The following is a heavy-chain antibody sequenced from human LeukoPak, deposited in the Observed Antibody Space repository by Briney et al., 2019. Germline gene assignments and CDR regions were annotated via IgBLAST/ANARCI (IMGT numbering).Heavy chain of an antibody. CDR3: ARDVMITLGGVIVMYYFDY. J-gene: IGHJ4*02. CDR1: GFTFSSYW. D-gene: IGHD3-16*02. V-gene: IGHV3-7*01. CDR2: IKQDGSEK. Sequence: PGGSLRLSCAASGFTFSSYWMSWVRQAPGKGLEWVANIKQDGSEKYYVDSVKGRFTISRDNAKNSLYLQMNSLRAEDTAVYYCARDVMITLGGVIVMYYFDYWGQGTLVTVSS.